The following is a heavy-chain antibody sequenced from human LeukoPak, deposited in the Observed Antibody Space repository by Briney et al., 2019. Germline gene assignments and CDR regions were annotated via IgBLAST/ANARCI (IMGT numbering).Heavy chain of an antibody. V-gene: IGHV3-30-3*01. Sequence: GGSLRLSCAASGFTFSSYAMHWVRQAPGKGLEWVAVISYDGSNKYYADSVKGRFTISRDNSKNTLYLQMSSLRAEDTAGYYCAKDLYGDATINYWGQGTLVTVSS. D-gene: IGHD4-17*01. J-gene: IGHJ4*02. CDR1: GFTFSSYA. CDR2: ISYDGSNK. CDR3: AKDLYGDATINY.